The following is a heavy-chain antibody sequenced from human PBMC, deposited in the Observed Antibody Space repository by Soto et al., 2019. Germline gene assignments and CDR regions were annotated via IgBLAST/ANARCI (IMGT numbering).Heavy chain of an antibody. CDR2: IDLDGSRK. CDR3: ARSIDY. Sequence: GGSLRLSCAASGFTFTAYWMTWFRQAPGKGLEWVANIDLDGSRKYYVDSVKGRFTISRDNDRNSLSLQMNSLRAEDTAVYFCARSIDYWGQGALVTVSS. V-gene: IGHV3-7*01. J-gene: IGHJ4*02. CDR1: GFTFTAYW.